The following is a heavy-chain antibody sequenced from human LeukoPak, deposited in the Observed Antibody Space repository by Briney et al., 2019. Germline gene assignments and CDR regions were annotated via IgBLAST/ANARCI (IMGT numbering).Heavy chain of an antibody. CDR2: ISYDGSNK. CDR3: ARDNRGGYSIGYFDF. Sequence: GGSLRLSCAASGFTFSSYGMHWVRQAPGKGLEWVAVISYDGSNKYYADSVKGRFTISRDNAKNSLYLQMNSLRAEDTAVYYCARDNRGGYSIGYFDFWGQGTLVTVSS. V-gene: IGHV3-30*03. D-gene: IGHD6-19*01. J-gene: IGHJ4*02. CDR1: GFTFSSYG.